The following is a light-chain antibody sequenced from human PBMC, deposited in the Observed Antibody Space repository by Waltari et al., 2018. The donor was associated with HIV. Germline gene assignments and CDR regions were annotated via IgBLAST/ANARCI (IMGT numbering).Light chain of an antibody. CDR3: QAWDSSAMV. CDR1: ELGNKS. J-gene: IGLJ2*01. Sequence: YELTQPPSVSVSGGQTATITCSGHELGNKSVCWYQQKPGQSPILVTYGDSKWPPGIPGRSSGPNAGGTATLTISGTQAMEEADDYCQAWDSSAMVFGGGTKLTVL. V-gene: IGLV3-1*01. CDR2: GDS.